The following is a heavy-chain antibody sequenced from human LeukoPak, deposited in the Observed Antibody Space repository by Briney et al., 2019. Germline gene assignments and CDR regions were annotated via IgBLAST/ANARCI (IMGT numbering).Heavy chain of an antibody. CDR3: ASGYSSGWGYYYYYMDV. CDR1: GGSISSGSYY. V-gene: IGHV4-61*02. D-gene: IGHD6-19*01. J-gene: IGHJ6*03. CDR2: IYTSGST. Sequence: SQTLSLTCTVSGGSISSGSYYWRWIRQPAGKGLEWIGRIYTSGSTNYNPSLKSRVTISVDTSKNQFSLKLSSVTAADTAVYYCASGYSSGWGYYYYYMDVWGKGTTVTVSS.